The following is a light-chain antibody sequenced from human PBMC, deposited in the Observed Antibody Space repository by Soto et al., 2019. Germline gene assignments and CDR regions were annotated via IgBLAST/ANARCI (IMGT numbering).Light chain of an antibody. CDR2: EVS. CDR1: SSDIGGYNY. Sequence: QSALTQPASVSGSPGQSITISCTGTSSDIGGYNYVSWYQQYPGKAPKLMIYEVSNRPSGVSNRFSGSKSGNTASLTISGLQAEDEADYYCTSYTSSSPYVFGTGTQLTVL. V-gene: IGLV2-14*01. J-gene: IGLJ1*01. CDR3: TSYTSSSPYV.